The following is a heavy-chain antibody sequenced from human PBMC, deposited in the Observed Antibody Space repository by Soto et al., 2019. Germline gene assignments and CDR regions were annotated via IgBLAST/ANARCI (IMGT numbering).Heavy chain of an antibody. Sequence: EVQLLESGGGLVQPGGSLRLSCAASGFTFSSYAMNWVRQAPGKGLEWVSVISGSGDSTYYADSVKGRFTISRDNSKNTLYLQRNSLRAEDTAIYSCARRSSSWYFDYWGQGTLVTVSS. CDR3: ARRSSSWYFDY. D-gene: IGHD6-13*01. J-gene: IGHJ4*02. CDR1: GFTFSSYA. CDR2: ISGSGDST. V-gene: IGHV3-23*01.